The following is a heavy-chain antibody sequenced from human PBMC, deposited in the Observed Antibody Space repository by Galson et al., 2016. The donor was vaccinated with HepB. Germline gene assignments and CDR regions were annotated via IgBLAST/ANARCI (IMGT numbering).Heavy chain of an antibody. CDR1: GFPLSNYW. D-gene: IGHD3-22*01. Sequence: SLRLSCADSGFPLSNYWMTWVRQGPGKGLEWVANIDRDGRKINYVYSVKGRYTISRDNAKHALYLQMSSLRAEDTAVYFRARDQTHYDTNAYYDDLDIWGQGTMVTVSS. CDR2: IDRDGRKI. J-gene: IGHJ3*02. CDR3: ARDQTHYDTNAYYDDLDI. V-gene: IGHV3-7*04.